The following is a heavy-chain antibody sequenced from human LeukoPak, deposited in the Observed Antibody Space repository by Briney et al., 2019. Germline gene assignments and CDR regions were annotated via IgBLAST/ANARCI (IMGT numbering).Heavy chain of an antibody. D-gene: IGHD3-16*02. CDR2: IWYDGSNK. CDR1: GFTFSSYG. Sequence: ESGGSLRLSCAASGFTFSSYGMHWIRQAPGKGLEWVAVIWYDGSNKYYADSVKGRFTISRDNSKNTLYLQMNSLRAEDTAVYYCARGLTFGGVIAPFDYWGQGTLVTVSS. CDR3: ARGLTFGGVIAPFDY. J-gene: IGHJ4*02. V-gene: IGHV3-33*01.